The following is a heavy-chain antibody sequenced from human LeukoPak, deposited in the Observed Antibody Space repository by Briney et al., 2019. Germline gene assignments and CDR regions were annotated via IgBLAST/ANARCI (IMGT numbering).Heavy chain of an antibody. CDR2: IYPGDSDT. V-gene: IGHV5-51*01. CDR3: ARRGYCSSTSCAVSYFDL. CDR1: GYTFTSYW. Sequence: GESLKISCKGSGYTFTSYWIGWVRQMPGKGLEWMGFIYPGDSDTRYSPSFQGQVTISVDKSISTAYLQWSSLKASDTAMYYCARRGYCSSTSCAVSYFDLWGRGTLVTVSS. J-gene: IGHJ2*01. D-gene: IGHD2-2*01.